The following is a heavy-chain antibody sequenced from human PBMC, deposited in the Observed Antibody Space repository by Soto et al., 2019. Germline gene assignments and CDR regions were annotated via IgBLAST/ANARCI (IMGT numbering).Heavy chain of an antibody. CDR2: ISGSGGST. CDR1: GFTFSSYA. CDR3: AKDPYLRSGWYSAYYYGMDV. Sequence: GGSLRLSCAASGFTFSSYAMSWVRQAPGKGLEWVSAISGSGGSTYYADSMKGRFPISRDNSKNTLYLQMNSLRAEDTAVDYCAKDPYLRSGWYSAYYYGMDVLGQGTTGTVSS. D-gene: IGHD6-19*01. J-gene: IGHJ6*02. V-gene: IGHV3-23*01.